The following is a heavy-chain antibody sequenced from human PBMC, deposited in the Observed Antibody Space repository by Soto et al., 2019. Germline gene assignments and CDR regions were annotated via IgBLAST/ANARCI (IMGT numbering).Heavy chain of an antibody. V-gene: IGHV3-7*05. D-gene: IGHD2-15*01. CDR1: GFTFNTYW. CDR3: ARAGMAVAATPWD. CDR2: INQDGSGK. Sequence: EVQLVESGGGLVQPGGSLRLSCAAFGFTFNTYWMTWVRQAPGKGLEWVAHINQDGSGKYYVDSVKGRFTISRDNARNSLFLQMNSLSPEDTAVYYCARAGMAVAATPWDWGQGTLVTVSS. J-gene: IGHJ4*02.